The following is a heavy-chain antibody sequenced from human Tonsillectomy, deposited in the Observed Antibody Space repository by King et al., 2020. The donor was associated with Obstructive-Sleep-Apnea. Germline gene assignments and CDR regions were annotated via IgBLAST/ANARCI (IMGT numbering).Heavy chain of an antibody. V-gene: IGHV2-5*02. CDR3: ARPSGGHGMDV. Sequence: ITLKESGPTLVKPTQTLTLTCTFSGLSLSSNGMRVAWIRQPPGKALEWLALIYWDDDKRYSPSLKSRLTIPKDTSKNQVVLTMTNMDPVDTATYYCARPSGGHGMDVWGQGTTVTVSS. CDR1: GLSLSSNGMR. J-gene: IGHJ6*02. CDR2: IYWDDDK.